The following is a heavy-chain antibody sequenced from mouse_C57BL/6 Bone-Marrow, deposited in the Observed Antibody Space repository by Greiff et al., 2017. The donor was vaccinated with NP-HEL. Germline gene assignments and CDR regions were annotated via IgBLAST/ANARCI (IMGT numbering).Heavy chain of an antibody. J-gene: IGHJ3*01. CDR2: INPSSGYT. CDR3: ASPIDYYGSTFAY. V-gene: IGHV1-7*01. D-gene: IGHD1-1*01. Sequence: QVQLQQSGAELAKPGASVKLSCKASGYTFTSYWMHWVKQRPGQGLEWIGYINPSSGYTKYNQKFKDKATLTADKSSSTAYMQLSSLTYEDSAVYYCASPIDYYGSTFAYWGQGTLVTVSA. CDR1: GYTFTSYW.